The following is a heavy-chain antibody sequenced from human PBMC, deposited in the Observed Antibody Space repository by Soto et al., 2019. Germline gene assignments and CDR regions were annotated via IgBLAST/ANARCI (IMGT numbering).Heavy chain of an antibody. Sequence: QVQLQESGPGLVKPSQTLSLTCTVSGGSISSGGYYWSWIRQHPGKGLEWIGYIYYSGSTYYNPSLKSRVTISVDTSKNQFSLKLSSVTAADTAVYYCARVTEGITMIVVVPAYAFDIWGQGTMVTVSS. CDR1: GGSISSGGYY. D-gene: IGHD3-22*01. J-gene: IGHJ3*02. CDR2: IYYSGST. V-gene: IGHV4-31*03. CDR3: ARVTEGITMIVVVPAYAFDI.